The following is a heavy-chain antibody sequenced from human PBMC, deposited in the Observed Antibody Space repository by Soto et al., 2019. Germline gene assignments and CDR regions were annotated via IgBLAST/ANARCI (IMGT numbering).Heavy chain of an antibody. CDR3: ARDQLYYNDISGRPLNTFDV. CDR2: IGIGSSTK. J-gene: IGHJ3*01. CDR1: GFTFRNYG. D-gene: IGHD3-22*01. Sequence: TGGSLRLSCAASGFTFRNYGRNWVRQAPGKGLEWVSYIGIGSSTKYYADSVKGRFTISRDNAKNSLYLQMNSLRAEDTAVYYCARDQLYYNDISGRPLNTFDVWGQGTMLTVSS. V-gene: IGHV3-48*01.